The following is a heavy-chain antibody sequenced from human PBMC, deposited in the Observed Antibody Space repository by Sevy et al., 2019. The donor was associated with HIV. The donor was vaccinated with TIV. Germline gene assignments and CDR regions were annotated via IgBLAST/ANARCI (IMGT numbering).Heavy chain of an antibody. V-gene: IGHV3-13*01. CDR1: GFTLSSYD. CDR2: IGTVGNT. Sequence: GGSLRLSCAASGFTLSSYDMHWVRQSTGKGLEWVSAIGTVGNTFYADSVRGRFIISRENAKSTLYLQMNSLRAGDTAVYYCARVRWNDRAFAFWAKGTLAPV. CDR3: ARVRWNDRAFAF. J-gene: IGHJ4*02. D-gene: IGHD1-1*01.